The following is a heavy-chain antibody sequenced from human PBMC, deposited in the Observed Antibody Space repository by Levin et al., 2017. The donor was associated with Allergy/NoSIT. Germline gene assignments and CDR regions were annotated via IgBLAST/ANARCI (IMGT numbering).Heavy chain of an antibody. D-gene: IGHD3-10*01. CDR1: GFTFSSYA. V-gene: IGHV3-23*01. J-gene: IGHJ6*03. Sequence: TGGSLRLSCAASGFTFSSYAMSWVRQAPGKGLEWVSVINDSGGSTYYADSVKGRFTISRDNSKNTLYLQMNSLRAEDKAVYYCSGSPYYYYYYMDVWGKGTTVTVSS. CDR2: INDSGGST. CDR3: SGSPYYYYYYMDV.